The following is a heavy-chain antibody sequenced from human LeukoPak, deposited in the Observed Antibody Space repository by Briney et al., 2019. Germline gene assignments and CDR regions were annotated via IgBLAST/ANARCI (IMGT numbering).Heavy chain of an antibody. CDR3: VRDGGSYDPPDY. V-gene: IGHV3-48*01. J-gene: IGHJ4*02. D-gene: IGHD3-16*01. CDR1: GGSISSSSYY. CDR2: ISYSSTTT. Sequence: ETLPLTCTVSGGSISSSSYYWGWVRQAPGKGLEWISHISYSSTTTHNADSVMGRFTISRDNAKNSLYLQMNSLRAEDTAIYYCVRDGGSYDPPDYWGQGTLVTVSS.